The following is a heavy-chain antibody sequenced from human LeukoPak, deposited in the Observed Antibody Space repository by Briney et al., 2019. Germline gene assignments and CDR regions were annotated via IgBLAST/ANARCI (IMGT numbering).Heavy chain of an antibody. CDR3: ARGAYSCSSYFDY. Sequence: PSETLSLTCTVSGGSISSSSYYWGWIRQPPGKGLEWIGSIYHSGSTYYSPSLKSRVTISVDTSKNQFSLKLSSVTAADTAVYYCARGAYSCSSYFDYWGQGTLVTVSS. D-gene: IGHD6-6*01. V-gene: IGHV4-39*07. CDR1: GGSISSSSYY. CDR2: IYHSGST. J-gene: IGHJ4*02.